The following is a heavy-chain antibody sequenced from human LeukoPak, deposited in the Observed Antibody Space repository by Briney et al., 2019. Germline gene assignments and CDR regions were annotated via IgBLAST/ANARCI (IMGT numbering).Heavy chain of an antibody. Sequence: SETLSLTCTVSGGSISSSSYYWGWIRQPPGKGLEWIGSIYYSGSTYYNPSLKSRVTISVDTSKNQFSLKLSSVTAADTAVYYCARDGGDFWSGYYPGLRAPNYYYYMDVWGKGTTVTVSS. J-gene: IGHJ6*03. CDR1: GGSISSSSYY. V-gene: IGHV4-39*07. D-gene: IGHD3-3*01. CDR2: IYYSGST. CDR3: ARDGGDFWSGYYPGLRAPNYYYYMDV.